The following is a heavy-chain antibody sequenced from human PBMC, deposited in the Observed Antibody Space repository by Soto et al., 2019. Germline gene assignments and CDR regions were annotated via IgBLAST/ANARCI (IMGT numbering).Heavy chain of an antibody. CDR2: IYPGDSDT. Sequence: GESLKISCKGSGYSFTSYWIGWVRQMPGKGLEWMGIIYPGDSDTRYSPSFQGQVTISADKSISTAYLQWSSLKASDTAMYYCARAYYGSGSYFDPVASYYMDVWGKGTTVTVSS. CDR3: ARAYYGSGSYFDPVASYYMDV. CDR1: GYSFTSYW. V-gene: IGHV5-51*01. J-gene: IGHJ6*03. D-gene: IGHD3-10*01.